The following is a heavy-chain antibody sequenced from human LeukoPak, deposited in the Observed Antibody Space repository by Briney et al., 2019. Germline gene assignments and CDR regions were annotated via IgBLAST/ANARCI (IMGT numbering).Heavy chain of an antibody. J-gene: IGHJ5*02. Sequence: ASVKVSCKASGYTFTSYAMHWVRQAPGQRLEWMGWINAGNGNTKYSQKFQGRVTITRDRSASTAYMELSSLRSEDTAVYYCARAVVVVAAKRAGYWFDPWGQGTLVTVSS. CDR1: GYTFTSYA. V-gene: IGHV1-3*01. CDR3: ARAVVVVAAKRAGYWFDP. CDR2: INAGNGNT. D-gene: IGHD2-15*01.